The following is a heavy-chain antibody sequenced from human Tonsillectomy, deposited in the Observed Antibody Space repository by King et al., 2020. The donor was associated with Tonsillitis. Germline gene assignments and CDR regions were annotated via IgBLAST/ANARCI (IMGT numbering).Heavy chain of an antibody. CDR1: CGSFSGYY. D-gene: IGHD6-6*01. CDR2: INHSGST. CDR3: ARGRIAARPGAYYYYMDV. Sequence: VQLQQWGAGLLKPSETLSLTCAVHCGSFSGYYWSWIRQPPGKGLEWIGEINHSGSTNYSPSLKSRVTISVDTSKNQFSLKLGSVTAADTAGYYCARGRIAARPGAYYYYMDVWGKGTTVTVSS. J-gene: IGHJ6*03. V-gene: IGHV4-34*01.